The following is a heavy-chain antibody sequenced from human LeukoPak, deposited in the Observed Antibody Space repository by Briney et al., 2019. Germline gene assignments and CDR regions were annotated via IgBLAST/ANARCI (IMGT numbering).Heavy chain of an antibody. Sequence: GGSLRLSCAASGFTFNNYAMIWVRQAPGKGLEWVSGILGSGRNTYYADSVKGRFTISRDNSKNTLYLQMNSLRAEDTAVYYCAKAQINIVATIGVYWGQGTLVTVSS. CDR2: ILGSGRNT. V-gene: IGHV3-23*01. D-gene: IGHD5-12*01. J-gene: IGHJ4*02. CDR1: GFTFNNYA. CDR3: AKAQINIVATIGVY.